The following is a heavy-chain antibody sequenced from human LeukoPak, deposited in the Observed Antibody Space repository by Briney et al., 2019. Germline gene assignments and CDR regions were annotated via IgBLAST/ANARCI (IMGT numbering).Heavy chain of an antibody. D-gene: IGHD6-19*01. CDR1: GGTFSSYA. J-gene: IGHJ5*02. CDR2: IIPIFGTA. Sequence: SVKVSCKASGGTFSSYAISWVRQAPGQGLEWMGGIIPIFGTANYAQKLQGRVTMTTDTSTSTAYMELSSLRSEDTAVYYCARSGLTKTIYSSGWYGGDNWFDPWGQGTLVTVSS. V-gene: IGHV1-69*05. CDR3: ARSGLTKTIYSSGWYGGDNWFDP.